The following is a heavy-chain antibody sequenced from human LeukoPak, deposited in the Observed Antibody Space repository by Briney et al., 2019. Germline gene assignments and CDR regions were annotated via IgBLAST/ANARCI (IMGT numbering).Heavy chain of an antibody. J-gene: IGHJ4*02. V-gene: IGHV4-59*01. D-gene: IGHD3-3*01. Sequence: PSETLSLTCTVSGGSISSYYWSWIRQPPGKGLEWIGYIYYSGSTNYNPSLKSRVTISVDTSKNQFSLKLSSVTAADTAVYYCATGSSYDFWSGPFDYWGQGTLVTVSS. CDR1: GGSISSYY. CDR2: IYYSGST. CDR3: ATGSSYDFWSGPFDY.